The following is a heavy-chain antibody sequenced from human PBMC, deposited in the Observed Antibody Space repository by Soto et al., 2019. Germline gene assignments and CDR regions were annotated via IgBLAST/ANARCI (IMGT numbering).Heavy chain of an antibody. CDR1: GYTFTSYD. CDR3: ARGRESKYYYYYYMDV. V-gene: IGHV1-8*01. Sequence: ASVKVSCKASGYTFTSYDINWVRQATGQGLEWMGWMNPNSGNTGYAQKFQGRVTMTRNTSISTAYMELSSLRSEDTAVYYCARGRESKYYYYYYMDVWGKGTTVTVSS. CDR2: MNPNSGNT. J-gene: IGHJ6*03. D-gene: IGHD6-6*01.